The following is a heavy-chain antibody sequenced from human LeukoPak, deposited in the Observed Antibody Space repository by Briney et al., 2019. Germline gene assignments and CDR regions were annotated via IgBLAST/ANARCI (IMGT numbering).Heavy chain of an antibody. J-gene: IGHJ3*02. CDR1: GFTFDDYA. CDR2: ISWNSDTR. CDR3: AKAMIVVITDDAFDI. Sequence: PPGRSLRLSCAASGFTFDDYAMHWVRQAPGKGLKWVSGISWNSDTRTYADSVKGRFTISRDNAKNSLYLQMNSLRAEDTALYYCAKAMIVVITDDAFDIWGQGTMVTVSS. D-gene: IGHD3-22*01. V-gene: IGHV3-9*01.